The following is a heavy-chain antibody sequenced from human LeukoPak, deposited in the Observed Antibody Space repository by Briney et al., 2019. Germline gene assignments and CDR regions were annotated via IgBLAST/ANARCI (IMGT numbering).Heavy chain of an antibody. CDR3: ASERYFDAFDI. Sequence: SETLSLTCTVSGGSISSSSYYWGWIRQPPGKGLEWIGSIYYSGSTYYNPSLKSRVTISVDTSKNQFSLKLSSVTAADTAVYYCASERYFDAFDIWGQGTMVTVSS. CDR2: IYYSGST. CDR1: GGSISSSSYY. D-gene: IGHD3-9*01. J-gene: IGHJ3*02. V-gene: IGHV4-39*01.